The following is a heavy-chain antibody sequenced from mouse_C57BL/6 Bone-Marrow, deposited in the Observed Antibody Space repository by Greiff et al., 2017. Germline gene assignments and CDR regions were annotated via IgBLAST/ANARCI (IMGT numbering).Heavy chain of an antibody. D-gene: IGHD2-4*01. V-gene: IGHV5-6*02. CDR3: ARHEGLRRFAY. Sequence: DVKLVESGGDLVKPGGSLKLSCAASGFTFSSYGMSWVRQTPDKRLEWVATISSGGSYTYYPDSVKGRFTISRDNAKNTLYLQMSSLKSEDTAMYYCARHEGLRRFAYWGQGTLVTVSA. CDR1: GFTFSSYG. J-gene: IGHJ3*01. CDR2: ISSGGSYT.